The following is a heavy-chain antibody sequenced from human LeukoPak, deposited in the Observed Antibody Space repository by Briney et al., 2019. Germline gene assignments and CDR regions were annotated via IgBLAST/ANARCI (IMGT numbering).Heavy chain of an antibody. CDR2: FSGSGGTT. V-gene: IGHV3-23*01. CDR3: ANGNRCTSPNCLGYYYFYMDV. J-gene: IGHJ6*03. D-gene: IGHD2-8*01. CDR1: GFTFSSYA. Sequence: PGGSLRLSCAASGFTFSSYAMNWVRQAPGRGLEWVSGFSGSGGTTYYPDSVKGRFTISRDNSKNTLYLQMNSLRAEDTAVYYCANGNRCTSPNCLGYYYFYMDVWGKGTTVTVSS.